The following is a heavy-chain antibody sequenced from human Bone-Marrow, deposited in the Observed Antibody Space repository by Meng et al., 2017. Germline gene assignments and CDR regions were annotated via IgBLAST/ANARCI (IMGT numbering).Heavy chain of an antibody. CDR1: GYSFTSYW. J-gene: IGHJ3*02. V-gene: IGHV5-51*01. D-gene: IGHD3-22*01. Sequence: KVSCKGSGYSFTSYWIGWVRQMPGKGLEWMGIIYPGDSDTRYSPSFQGQVTISADKSISTAYLQWSSLKASDTAMYYCARLEYYYDSSGYYYAGAFDIWGQGTMVTVSS. CDR3: ARLEYYYDSSGYYYAGAFDI. CDR2: IYPGDSDT.